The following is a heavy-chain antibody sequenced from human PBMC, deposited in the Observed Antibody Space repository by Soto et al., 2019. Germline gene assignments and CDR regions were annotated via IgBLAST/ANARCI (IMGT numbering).Heavy chain of an antibody. CDR1: GGTFSSYA. Sequence: QVQLVQSGAEVKKPGYSVKVSCKASGGTFSSYAISWVRQAPGQGLEWMGGIIPIFGTANYAQKFQGRVTITADESTSTAYMELSSLRSEDTAVYYCARERQQLVGNYFDYWGQGTLVTVSS. D-gene: IGHD6-13*01. V-gene: IGHV1-69*01. J-gene: IGHJ4*02. CDR3: ARERQQLVGNYFDY. CDR2: IIPIFGTA.